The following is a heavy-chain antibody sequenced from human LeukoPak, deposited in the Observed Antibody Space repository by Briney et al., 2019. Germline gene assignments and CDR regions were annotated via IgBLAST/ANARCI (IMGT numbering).Heavy chain of an antibody. CDR1: GYTFSPYW. CDR3: AKYCGGDCYGMDV. J-gene: IGHJ6*02. V-gene: IGHV3-7*01. Sequence: GGSLRLSCVASGYTFSPYWMSWVRQIPGKGLEWVASISNGGGATYYVDSVRGRFTISRDDAKNSLYLQMNSLRAEDTAVYYCAKYCGGDCYGMDVWGQGTTVTVSS. CDR2: ISNGGGAT. D-gene: IGHD2-21*01.